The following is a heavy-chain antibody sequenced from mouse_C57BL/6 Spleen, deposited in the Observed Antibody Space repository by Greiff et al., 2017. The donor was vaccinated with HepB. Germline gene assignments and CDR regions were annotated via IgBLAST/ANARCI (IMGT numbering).Heavy chain of an antibody. D-gene: IGHD2-14*01. CDR2: IDPSDSYT. V-gene: IGHV1-59*01. CDR1: GYTFTSYW. J-gene: IGHJ1*03. CDR3: ARYYRGYFDV. Sequence: VQLQQPGAELVRPGTSVKLSCKASGYTFTSYWVHWVKQRPGQGLEWIGVIDPSDSYTNYNQKFKGKATLTVDTSSSTAYMQLSSLTSEDSAVYYCARYYRGYFDVWGTGTTVTVSS.